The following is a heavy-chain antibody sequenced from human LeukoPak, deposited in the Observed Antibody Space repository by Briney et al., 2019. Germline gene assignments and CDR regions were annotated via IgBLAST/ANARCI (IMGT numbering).Heavy chain of an antibody. CDR1: GGTFSSYA. Sequence: SVKVSCKASGGTFSSYAISWVRQAPGQGLEWMGGIIPIFGTANYAQKFQGRVTITTDESTSTAYMELNSLRAEDTAVYYCAREPGQGGSNWGQGTLVTVSS. J-gene: IGHJ4*02. D-gene: IGHD1-26*01. CDR3: AREPGQGGSN. CDR2: IIPIFGTA. V-gene: IGHV1-69*05.